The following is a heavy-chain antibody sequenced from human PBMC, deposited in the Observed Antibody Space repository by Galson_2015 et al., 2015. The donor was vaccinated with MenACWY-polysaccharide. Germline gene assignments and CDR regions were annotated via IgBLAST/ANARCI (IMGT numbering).Heavy chain of an antibody. CDR3: AKVGTTYYDFLSAFDF. D-gene: IGHD3-3*01. V-gene: IGHV3-9*01. Sequence: SLRLSCAASGFTFNGYAMHRVRQAPGKGLEWVSGISWNSRNIGYVDSVKGRFTISRDNAKNSLYLQMNSLRTEDTALYYCAKVGTTYYDFLSAFDFWGLGTLVTVSS. CDR2: ISWNSRNI. J-gene: IGHJ4*02. CDR1: GFTFNGYA.